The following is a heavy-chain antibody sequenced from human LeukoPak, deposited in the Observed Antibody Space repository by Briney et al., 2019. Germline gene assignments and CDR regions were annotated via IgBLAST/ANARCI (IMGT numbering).Heavy chain of an antibody. CDR3: ARHTVFYYDSSGYYAY. Sequence: PSETLSLTCTVSGYSISSGYYWGWIRQPPGKGLEWIGSIYHSGSTYYNPSLKSRVTISVDTSNNHFSLRLTSVTAADTAVYYCARHTVFYYDSSGYYAYWGQGILVTVSS. CDR2: IYHSGST. D-gene: IGHD3-22*01. J-gene: IGHJ4*02. V-gene: IGHV4-38-2*02. CDR1: GYSISSGYY.